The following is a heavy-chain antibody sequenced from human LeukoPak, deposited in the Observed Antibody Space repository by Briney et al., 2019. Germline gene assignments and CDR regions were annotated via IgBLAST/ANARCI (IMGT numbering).Heavy chain of an antibody. D-gene: IGHD6-19*01. CDR3: ARGTGYSSGWYKLTFDY. J-gene: IGHJ4*02. Sequence: SETLSLTCTVSGGSISSGSYYWSWIRQPAGKGLEWIGRIYTSGSTNYNPSLKSRVTISVDASKNQFSLKLSSVTAADTAVYYCARGTGYSSGWYKLTFDYWGQGTLVTVSS. CDR2: IYTSGST. V-gene: IGHV4-61*02. CDR1: GGSISSGSYY.